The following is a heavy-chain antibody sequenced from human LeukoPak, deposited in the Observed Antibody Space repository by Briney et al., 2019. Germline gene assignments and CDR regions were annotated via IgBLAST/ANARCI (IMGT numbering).Heavy chain of an antibody. Sequence: GGSLILSCAASGFTFSSYSMNWVRQAPGKGLEWVSSISSSSSYIYYADSVKGRFTVSRDDPHNTLYLQMNSLRAEDTAVYFCARGGVDYYGSGTYYLMYYFDYWGQGALVTVSS. D-gene: IGHD3-10*01. J-gene: IGHJ4*02. V-gene: IGHV3-21*04. CDR3: ARGGVDYYGSGTYYLMYYFDY. CDR2: ISSSSSYI. CDR1: GFTFSSYS.